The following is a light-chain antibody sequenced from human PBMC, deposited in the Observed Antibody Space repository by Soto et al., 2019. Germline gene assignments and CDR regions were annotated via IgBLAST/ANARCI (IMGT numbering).Light chain of an antibody. CDR1: QSISSY. Sequence: DLQMTQSPSSLSASVGDRVTITCRASQSISSYLNWYQQKQGKAPKLLIYVTSTLQSGVPSRFSGSGSGTEFTLTISSLQPEDFATYYCQQSYSLPYTFGQGTKLEIK. J-gene: IGKJ2*01. V-gene: IGKV1-39*01. CDR3: QQSYSLPYT. CDR2: VTS.